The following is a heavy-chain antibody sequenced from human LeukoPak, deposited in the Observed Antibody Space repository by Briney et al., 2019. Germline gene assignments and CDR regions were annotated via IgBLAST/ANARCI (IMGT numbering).Heavy chain of an antibody. CDR3: ANGEDSSSSFDY. CDR2: ILSDGSNK. V-gene: IGHV3-30*04. J-gene: IGHJ4*02. CDR1: GFTFSSYV. D-gene: IGHD6-6*01. Sequence: PGGSLRLSCAASGFTFSSYVMHWVRQAPGKGLEWVGVILSDGSNKYYADSLKGRFTISRDNSKNTLYLQMNSLRGEDTAVYYCANGEDSSSSFDYWGQGTLVTVSS.